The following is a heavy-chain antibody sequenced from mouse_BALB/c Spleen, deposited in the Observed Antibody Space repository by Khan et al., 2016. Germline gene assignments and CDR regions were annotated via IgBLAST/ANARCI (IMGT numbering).Heavy chain of an antibody. CDR3: TNAYGSNDVLDY. CDR1: GYSFTSYW. J-gene: IGHJ4*01. D-gene: IGHD1-1*01. Sequence: VQLKQSGTVLARPGASVKMSCKAPGYSFTSYWMHWVKQRPGQGLEWIGAIYPGKSDNRYNQKFKGKAKLTAVTSASTAYMELSSLTNEDSAVXYCTNAYGSNDVLDYWGQGTSVTVSS. CDR2: IYPGKSDN. V-gene: IGHV1-5*01.